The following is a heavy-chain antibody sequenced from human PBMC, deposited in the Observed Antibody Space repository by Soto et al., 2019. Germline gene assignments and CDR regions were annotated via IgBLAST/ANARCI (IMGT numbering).Heavy chain of an antibody. Sequence: RLSCAASGFTFSSYWMHWVRQAPGKGLVWVSRINSDGSSTSYADSVKGRFTISRDNAKNSLYLQMNSLRAEDTAVYYCARSHLYYDSSGYPDYWGQGTLVTVSS. CDR3: ARSHLYYDSSGYPDY. CDR2: INSDGSST. D-gene: IGHD3-22*01. V-gene: IGHV3-74*01. J-gene: IGHJ4*02. CDR1: GFTFSSYW.